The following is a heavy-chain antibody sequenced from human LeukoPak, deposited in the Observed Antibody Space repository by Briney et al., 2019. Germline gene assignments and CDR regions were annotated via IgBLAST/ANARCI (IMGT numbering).Heavy chain of an antibody. CDR3: ARDIAWWFDP. CDR2: INPSGSST. V-gene: IGHV1-46*01. D-gene: IGHD3-16*02. Sequence: ASVKVSCKASGYSFTSHYMHWVRQAPGQGLEWMGLINPSGSSTLYAQKFQGRVTMTRDMSTTTGYMELSSLRSEDTAVYYCARDIAWWFDPWGQGTLVTVSS. J-gene: IGHJ5*02. CDR1: GYSFTSHY.